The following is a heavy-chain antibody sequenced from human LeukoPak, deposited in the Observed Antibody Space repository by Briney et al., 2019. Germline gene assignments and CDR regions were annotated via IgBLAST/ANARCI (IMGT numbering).Heavy chain of an antibody. D-gene: IGHD1-26*01. CDR2: IIPILGIA. CDR1: GGTFSSYA. J-gene: IGHJ4*02. CDR3: AREGATVGFDY. V-gene: IGHV1-69*04. Sequence: VASVKVSCKASGGTFSSYAISWVRQAPGQGLEWMGRIIPILGIANYAQKFQGRVTITADKSTNTAYMELSSLRSEDTAVYYCAREGATVGFDYWGQGTLVTVSS.